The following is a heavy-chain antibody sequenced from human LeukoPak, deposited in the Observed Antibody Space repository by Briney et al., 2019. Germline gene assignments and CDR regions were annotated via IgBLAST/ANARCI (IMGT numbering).Heavy chain of an antibody. D-gene: IGHD2-2*01. Sequence: SETLSLTCAVSGGSISSSNWWSWVRQPPGKGLEWIGEIYHSGSTNYNPSLKSRVTISVDKSKNQFSLKLSSVTAADTAVYYCARIVVVPAAIEYYFDYWGQGTLATVSS. CDR2: IYHSGST. V-gene: IGHV4-4*02. CDR3: ARIVVVPAAIEYYFDY. CDR1: GGSISSSNW. J-gene: IGHJ4*02.